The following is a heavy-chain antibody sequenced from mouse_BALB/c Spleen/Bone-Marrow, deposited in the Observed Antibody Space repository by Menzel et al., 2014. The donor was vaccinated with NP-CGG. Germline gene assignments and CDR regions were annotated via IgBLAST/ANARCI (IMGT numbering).Heavy chain of an antibody. V-gene: IGHV1S81*02. CDR3: ALYYYGSLDY. D-gene: IGHD1-1*01. CDR2: INPSNGRT. Sequence: QVQLQQSGAELVKPGASVKLSCKASGYTFTSYWMHWVKQRPGQGLEWIGEINPSNGRTNYNEKFKSKATLTVDKSSSTAYMQLSSLTSEDSAVYYCALYYYGSLDYWGQGTTRTVSS. J-gene: IGHJ2*01. CDR1: GYTFTSYW.